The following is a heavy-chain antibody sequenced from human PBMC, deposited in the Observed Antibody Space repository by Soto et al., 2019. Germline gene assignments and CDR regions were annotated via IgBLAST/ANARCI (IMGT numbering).Heavy chain of an antibody. Sequence: QVQLVQSGAEVKKPGSSVKVTCKASGGTFGSYAISWVRQAPGQGLEWMGGIIPIFGTANYAQKFQGRVTITADESTSTAYMELSSLRSEDTAVYYCARVVSGSTEVYYYGMDVWGQGTTVTVSS. CDR3: ARVVSGSTEVYYYGMDV. D-gene: IGHD3-10*01. V-gene: IGHV1-69*01. J-gene: IGHJ6*02. CDR2: IIPIFGTA. CDR1: GGTFGSYA.